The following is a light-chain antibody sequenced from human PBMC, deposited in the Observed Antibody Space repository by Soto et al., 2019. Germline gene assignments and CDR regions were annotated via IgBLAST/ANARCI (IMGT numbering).Light chain of an antibody. J-gene: IGKJ1*01. V-gene: IGKV3-20*01. CDR2: GAS. CDR1: QSVSSSY. Sequence: EIVLTQSPGTLSLSPGERATLSCRASQSVSSSYLAWYQQKPGQAPRLLIYGASSRATGIPYRFSGSESGTAFTLTISRLEPEDFAVYYCQQYGTSPGTFGQGTKVEIK. CDR3: QQYGTSPGT.